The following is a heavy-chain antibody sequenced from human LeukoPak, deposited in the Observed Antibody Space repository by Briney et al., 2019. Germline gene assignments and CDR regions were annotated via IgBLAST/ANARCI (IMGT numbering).Heavy chain of an antibody. CDR1: GYSISSGYY. D-gene: IGHD3-10*01. CDR3: ARDWRMVRGVPPFDY. J-gene: IGHJ4*02. V-gene: IGHV4-38-2*02. Sequence: SETLSLTCTVSGYSISSGYYWGWIRQPPGKGLEWIGSIYRSGNTYYNPSLKSRVTISVDTSKNQFSLKVRSVTAADTAVYYCARDWRMVRGVPPFDYWGQGTLVTVSS. CDR2: IYRSGNT.